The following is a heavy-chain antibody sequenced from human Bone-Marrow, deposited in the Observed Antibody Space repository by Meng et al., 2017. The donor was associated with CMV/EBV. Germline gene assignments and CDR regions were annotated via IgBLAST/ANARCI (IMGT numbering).Heavy chain of an antibody. CDR3: ARGFSLEWLPIGLRYYNYGMDV. D-gene: IGHD3-3*01. CDR2: IIPIFGTA. V-gene: IGHV1-69*05. CDR1: GGTFSSYA. Sequence: SVKVSCKASGGTFSSYAISWVRQAPGQGLEWMGGIIPIFGTANYAQKFQGRVTITTDEPTRKAYMELTSLRSEDTAVDYCARGFSLEWLPIGLRYYNYGMDVWGQGTTVTVSS. J-gene: IGHJ6*02.